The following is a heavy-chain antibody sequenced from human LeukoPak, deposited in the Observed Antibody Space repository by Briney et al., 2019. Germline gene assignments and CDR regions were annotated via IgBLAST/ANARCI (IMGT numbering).Heavy chain of an antibody. J-gene: IGHJ3*02. Sequence: GGSLRLSCAASGFTFSSSAMTWVRQAPGKGLEGVSSISGGGDSTSYADSVKGRFTISRDNSKNTLYLQMNSLRAEDTAVYYCAKRATSNAFDIWGQGTMVTVSS. CDR3: AKRATSNAFDI. CDR2: ISGGGDST. CDR1: GFTFSSSA. V-gene: IGHV3-23*01.